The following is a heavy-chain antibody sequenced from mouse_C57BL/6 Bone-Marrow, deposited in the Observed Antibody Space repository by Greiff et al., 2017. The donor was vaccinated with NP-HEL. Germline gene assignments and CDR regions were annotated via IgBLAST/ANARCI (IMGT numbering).Heavy chain of an antibody. CDR3: ARGLYSSSSWYFDV. CDR1: GYAFTNYL. V-gene: IGHV1-54*01. J-gene: IGHJ1*03. CDR2: INPGSGGT. D-gene: IGHD1-1*01. Sequence: VQLQQSGAELVRPGTSVKVSCKASGYAFTNYLIEWVKQRPGQGLEWIGVINPGSGGTNYNEKFKGKATLTADKSSSTAYMQLSSLTSEDSAVYFCARGLYSSSSWYFDVWGTGTTVTVSS.